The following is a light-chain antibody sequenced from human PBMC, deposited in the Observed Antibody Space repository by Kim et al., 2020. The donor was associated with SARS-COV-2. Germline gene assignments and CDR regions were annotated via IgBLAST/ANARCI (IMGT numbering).Light chain of an antibody. J-gene: IGLJ2*01. Sequence: VSGSPGQSITISWTGTSSDVGRYNLVSWYQQHPGKAPKLMIYEVSKRPSGVSNRFSGSKSGNTASLTISGLQAEDEADYYCCSYVVFGGGTQLTVL. CDR3: CSYVV. V-gene: IGLV2-23*02. CDR1: SSDVGRYNL. CDR2: EVS.